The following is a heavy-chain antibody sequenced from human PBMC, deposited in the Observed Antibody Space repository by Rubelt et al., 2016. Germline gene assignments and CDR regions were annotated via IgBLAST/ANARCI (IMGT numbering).Heavy chain of an antibody. CDR3: TRQRVAVTVLAPSFDY. Sequence: LEWIGSIYYSATSYYNPSLKSRVTISVDTSKNQFSLKLTSVTATDTAVYSCTRQRVAVTVLAPSFDYWGQGTLVTVSS. CDR2: IYYSATS. J-gene: IGHJ4*02. D-gene: IGHD6-19*01. V-gene: IGHV4-39*01.